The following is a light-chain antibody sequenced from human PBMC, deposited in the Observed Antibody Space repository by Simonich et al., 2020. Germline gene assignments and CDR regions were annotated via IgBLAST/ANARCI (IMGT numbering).Light chain of an antibody. Sequence: QSVLTQPPSVSGAPGQRVTISCTGSSSNIGAGYYVHWYQQLPVPAPKLLIHVNSNRPSGVPDRFSGSKSGTSASRAITGLQAEDEANYYCQSYDSSLSGWVFGGGTKLTVL. V-gene: IGLV1-40*01. J-gene: IGLJ3*02. CDR1: SSNIGAGYY. CDR2: VNS. CDR3: QSYDSSLSGWV.